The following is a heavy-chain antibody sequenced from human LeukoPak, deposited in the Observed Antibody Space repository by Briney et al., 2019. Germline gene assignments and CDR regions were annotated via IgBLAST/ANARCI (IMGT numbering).Heavy chain of an antibody. Sequence: SETLSLTCTVSGGSISSYYWGWIRQPPGKGLEWIGSIYYSGSTYYNPSLKSRVTISVDTSKNQFSLKLSSVTAADTAVYYCARTMIVTLYGMDVWGQGTTVTVSS. CDR1: GGSISSYY. CDR3: ARTMIVTLYGMDV. D-gene: IGHD3-22*01. J-gene: IGHJ6*02. V-gene: IGHV4-39*01. CDR2: IYYSGST.